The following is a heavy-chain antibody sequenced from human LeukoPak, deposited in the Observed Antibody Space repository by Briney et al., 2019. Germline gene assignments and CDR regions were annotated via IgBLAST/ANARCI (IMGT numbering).Heavy chain of an antibody. Sequence: PGGSLRLSCAASGFTFSSYGMHWVRQAPGKGLEWVAVISYDGSNKYYADSVKGRFTISRDNSKNTLYLQMNSLRAEDTAVYYCAKEGIAARLADYYYYMDVWGKGTTVTVSS. CDR3: AKEGIAARLADYYYYMDV. J-gene: IGHJ6*03. CDR1: GFTFSSYG. CDR2: ISYDGSNK. D-gene: IGHD6-6*01. V-gene: IGHV3-30*18.